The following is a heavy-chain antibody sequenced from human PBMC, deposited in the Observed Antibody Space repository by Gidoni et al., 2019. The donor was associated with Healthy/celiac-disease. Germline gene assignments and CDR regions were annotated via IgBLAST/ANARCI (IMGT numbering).Heavy chain of an antibody. CDR1: GFTFSSYG. CDR3: AKSPVVAGTGAFDI. CDR2: ISYDGSNK. D-gene: IGHD6-19*01. V-gene: IGHV3-30*18. J-gene: IGHJ3*02. Sequence: QVQLVESGGGVVQPGRSLRLSCAASGFTFSSYGMHWVRQAPGKGLEWVAVISYDGSNKYYADSVKGRFTISRDNSKNTLYLQMNSLRAEDTAVYYCAKSPVVAGTGAFDIWGQGTMVTVSS.